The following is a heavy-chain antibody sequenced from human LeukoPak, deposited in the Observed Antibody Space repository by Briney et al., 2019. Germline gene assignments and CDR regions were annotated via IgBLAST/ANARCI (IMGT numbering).Heavy chain of an antibody. V-gene: IGHV4-34*01. CDR3: ASSVVVPSAADY. D-gene: IGHD2-2*01. CDR2: INHSGST. CDR1: GGSFSGYY. J-gene: IGHJ4*02. Sequence: SETLSLTCAVYGGSFSGYYWSWIRQPPGKGLEWIGEINHSGSTNYNPSLKSRVTISVDTSKNQFSLKLSSMTAADTAVYYCASSVVVPSAADYWGQGTLVTVSS.